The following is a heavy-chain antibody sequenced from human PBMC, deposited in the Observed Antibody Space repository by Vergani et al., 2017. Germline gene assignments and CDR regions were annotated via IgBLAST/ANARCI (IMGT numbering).Heavy chain of an antibody. J-gene: IGHJ4*02. D-gene: IGHD3-9*01. CDR2: INPSGRHT. V-gene: IGHV1-46*03. CDR1: GYTSGNYY. CDR3: GRGDYGILTGYRY. Sequence: QVAVVQSGAAGKKFGASVKVSCKTPGYTSGNYYMHWARQAPGQGVEWMGIINPSGRHTNYAQKFQGIITMTRDTSTSTVYMELSSLRSEDTAVYYCGRGDYGILTGYRYWGQGTLVTVSA.